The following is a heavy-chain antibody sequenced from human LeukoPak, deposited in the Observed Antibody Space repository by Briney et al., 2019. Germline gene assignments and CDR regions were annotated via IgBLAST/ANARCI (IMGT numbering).Heavy chain of an antibody. CDR2: ISSSSSYI. Sequence: GGSLRLSCAASGFTFSSYSMNWVRQAPGKGLEWVSSISSSSSYIYYADSVKGRFTISRDNAKNSLYLQMNSLRAEDTAVYYCARASGSYSDTFDIWGQGTMVTVSS. CDR3: ARASGSYSDTFDI. D-gene: IGHD1-26*01. J-gene: IGHJ3*02. CDR1: GFTFSSYS. V-gene: IGHV3-21*01.